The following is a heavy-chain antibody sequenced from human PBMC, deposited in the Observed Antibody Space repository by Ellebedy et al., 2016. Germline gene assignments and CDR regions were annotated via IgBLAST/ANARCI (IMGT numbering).Heavy chain of an antibody. CDR3: ITFSYISGGHVPL. V-gene: IGHV3-15*01. D-gene: IGHD6-19*01. CDR1: ELIFRNAW. Sequence: GGSLRLSCVASELIFRNAWMTWVRQAPGKGLEWVGRIKSKSDGGTTDYAAPVKGRFTISRDDSKDTVYLQMNSLKTEDTAVYYCITFSYISGGHVPLWGQGTLVTVSS. J-gene: IGHJ4*02. CDR2: IKSKSDGGTT.